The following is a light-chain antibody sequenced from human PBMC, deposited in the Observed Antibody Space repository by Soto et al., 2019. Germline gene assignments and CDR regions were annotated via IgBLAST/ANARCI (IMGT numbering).Light chain of an antibody. CDR1: SSNIGAGYD. CDR3: QSYDGSLSGVV. CDR2: GNS. Sequence: QSVLTQPTSVSGAPGQRVTISCTGSSSNIGAGYDVHWYQQLPGTAPKLLIYGNSNRPSGVPDRFSGSKSGTSASLAITGLQAEDEADYYFQSYDGSLSGVVFGGGTKLTVL. V-gene: IGLV1-40*01. J-gene: IGLJ2*01.